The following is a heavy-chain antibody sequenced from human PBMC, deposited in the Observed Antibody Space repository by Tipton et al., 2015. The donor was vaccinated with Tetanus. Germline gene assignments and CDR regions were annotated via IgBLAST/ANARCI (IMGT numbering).Heavy chain of an antibody. CDR3: ARGKGDDSSGYYYYYGMDV. CDR1: GYTFTSYD. Sequence: SGAEVKKPGASVKVSCKASGYTFTSYDINWVRQATGQGLEWMGWMNPNSGNTGYAQKFQGRVTMTRNTSISTAYMELSSLRSEDTAVYYCARGKGDDSSGYYYYYGMDVWGQGTTVTVSS. J-gene: IGHJ6*02. CDR2: MNPNSGNT. D-gene: IGHD3-22*01. V-gene: IGHV1-8*01.